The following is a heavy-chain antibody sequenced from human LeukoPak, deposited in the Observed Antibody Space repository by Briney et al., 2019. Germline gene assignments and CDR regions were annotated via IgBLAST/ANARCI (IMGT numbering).Heavy chain of an antibody. CDR2: ISSSGSTI. CDR3: ARDTAYSSGWDP. D-gene: IGHD6-19*01. CDR1: GFTFSNYE. J-gene: IGHJ5*02. V-gene: IGHV3-48*03. Sequence: PGGFLRLSCAASGFTFSNYEMNWVRQAPGKGLEWVSYISSSGSTIYYADSVKGRFTISRDNAKNSLYLQMNSLRAEDTAVYYCARDTAYSSGWDPWGQGTLVTVSS.